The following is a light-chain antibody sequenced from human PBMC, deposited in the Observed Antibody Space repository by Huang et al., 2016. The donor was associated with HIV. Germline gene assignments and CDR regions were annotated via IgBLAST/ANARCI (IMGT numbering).Light chain of an antibody. J-gene: IGKJ4*01. CDR2: DAS. Sequence: EIVLTQSPATLSLSPGERATLSCRASQSVSSYLAWYQQKPGQAPRLLIYDASNRATGIPARFIGSGSGTDFTLTISSLEPEDFAVDYCQQRSNWRITFGGGTKVEIK. CDR1: QSVSSY. V-gene: IGKV3-11*01. CDR3: QQRSNWRIT.